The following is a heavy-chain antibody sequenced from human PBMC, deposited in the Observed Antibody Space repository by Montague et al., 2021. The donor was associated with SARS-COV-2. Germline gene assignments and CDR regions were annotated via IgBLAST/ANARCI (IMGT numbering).Heavy chain of an antibody. D-gene: IGHD1-26*01. CDR2: IHYSGST. J-gene: IGHJ6*02. CDR3: ARLWDTVYYYYGMDV. Sequence: SETLSLTCAVYGGSISSSSYYWGWIRQPPGKGLEWIGSIHYSGSTYYNPSPKSRVSISVDTSKNQFSLKLSSVTAADTAVYYCARLWDTVYYYYGMDVWGQGTTVTVSS. CDR1: GGSISSSSYY. V-gene: IGHV4-39*01.